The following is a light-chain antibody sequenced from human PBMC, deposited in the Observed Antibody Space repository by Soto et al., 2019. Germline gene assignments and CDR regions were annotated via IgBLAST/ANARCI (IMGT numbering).Light chain of an antibody. Sequence: ENVLTQSPATLSLSPGERANLSCRASQSVSSYLAWYQQKPGQAPRLLIYDASNRATGIPARFSGSGSGTDFILTISSLEPEDFAVYYCQQRGTFGQGTRLEIK. V-gene: IGKV3-11*01. CDR1: QSVSSY. J-gene: IGKJ5*01. CDR2: DAS. CDR3: QQRGT.